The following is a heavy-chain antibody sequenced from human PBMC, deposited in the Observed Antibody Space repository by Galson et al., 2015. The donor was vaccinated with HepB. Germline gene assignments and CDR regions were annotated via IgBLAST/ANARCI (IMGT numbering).Heavy chain of an antibody. V-gene: IGHV3-21*01. J-gene: IGHJ4*02. CDR1: GFTFSSYS. CDR3: ARDAAWDIVVVPAATGGFDY. D-gene: IGHD2-2*01. CDR2: ISSSSSYI. Sequence: SLRLSCAASGFTFSSYSMNWVRQAPGKGLEWVSSISSSSSYIYYADSVKGRFTISRDNAKNSLYLQMNSLRAEDTAVYYCARDAAWDIVVVPAATGGFDYWGQGTLVTVSS.